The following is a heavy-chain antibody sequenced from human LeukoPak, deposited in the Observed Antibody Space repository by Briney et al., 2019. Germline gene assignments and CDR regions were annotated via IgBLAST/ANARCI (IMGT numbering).Heavy chain of an antibody. Sequence: PSETLSLTCTVSGGSISSYYWSWIRQPAGKGLEWIGRIYSNGNAYYNPSLKSRATMSIDTAKNQFSLKLTSVTAADTAVYFCAREARGWLDSNAHVDYWGQGTLV. CDR2: IYSNGNA. CDR3: AREARGWLDSNAHVDY. J-gene: IGHJ4*02. V-gene: IGHV4-4*07. D-gene: IGHD6-19*01. CDR1: GGSISSYY.